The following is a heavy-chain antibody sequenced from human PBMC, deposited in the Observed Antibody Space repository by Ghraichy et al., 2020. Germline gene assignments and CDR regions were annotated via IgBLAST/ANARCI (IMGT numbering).Heavy chain of an antibody. J-gene: IGHJ6*02. CDR3: ARGAGVITSYYYYYYGMDV. CDR1: GGSFSGYY. Sequence: SQTLSLTCAVYGGSFSGYYWSWIRQPPGKGLEWIGEINHSGSTNYNPSLKSRVTISVDTSKNQFSLKLSSVTAADTAVYYCARGAGVITSYYYYYYGMDVWGQGTTVTVSS. V-gene: IGHV4-34*01. D-gene: IGHD3-22*01. CDR2: INHSGST.